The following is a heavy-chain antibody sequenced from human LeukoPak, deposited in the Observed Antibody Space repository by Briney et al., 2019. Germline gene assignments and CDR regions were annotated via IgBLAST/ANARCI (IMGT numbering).Heavy chain of an antibody. V-gene: IGHV3-30-3*01. Sequence: GGSLRLSCAASGFTFSSYAMHWVRQAPGKGLEWVAVISYDGSNKYYADSVKGRFTISRDNSKNTLYLQMNSLRAEDTAVYYCARVDLVMVRGVIIEYYFDYWGQGTLVTVSS. CDR3: ARVDLVMVRGVIIEYYFDY. D-gene: IGHD3-10*01. CDR2: ISYDGSNK. J-gene: IGHJ4*02. CDR1: GFTFSSYA.